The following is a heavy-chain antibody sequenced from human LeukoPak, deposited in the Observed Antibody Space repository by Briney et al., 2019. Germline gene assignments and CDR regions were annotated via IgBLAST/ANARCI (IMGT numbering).Heavy chain of an antibody. Sequence: GGSLRLSCAASGLSVSINYMSWVRQAPGKGLEWVSVIYSGGTTDYVDSVKGRFTISRDNSKNTLSLQMNSLRAEDTAVYYCARVPGAYGSGTYYVWGQGTRVTVSS. CDR1: GLSVSINY. V-gene: IGHV3-53*01. CDR2: IYSGGTT. D-gene: IGHD3-10*01. CDR3: ARVPGAYGSGTYYV. J-gene: IGHJ4*02.